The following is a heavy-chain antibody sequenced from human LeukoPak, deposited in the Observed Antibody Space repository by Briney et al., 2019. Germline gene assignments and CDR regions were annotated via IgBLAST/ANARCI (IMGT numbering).Heavy chain of an antibody. CDR2: ISAYNGNT. Sequence: ASVKVSCKASGYTFTSYGISWVRQAPGQGLEWMGWISAYNGNTNYAQKLQGRVTMTTDTSTSTACMELRSLRSDDTAVYYCARSWGRDYDYVWGSYPFFDYWGQGTLVTVSS. J-gene: IGHJ4*02. V-gene: IGHV1-18*01. CDR3: ARSWGRDYDYVWGSYPFFDY. CDR1: GYTFTSYG. D-gene: IGHD3-16*01.